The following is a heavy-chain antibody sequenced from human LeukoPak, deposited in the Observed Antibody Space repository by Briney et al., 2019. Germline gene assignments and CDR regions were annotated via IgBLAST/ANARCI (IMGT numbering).Heavy chain of an antibody. J-gene: IGHJ3*02. Sequence: ASVKVSCKASGYTFTCYGISWVRQAPGQGLEWMGWISAHNGNTNYAQKLQGRVTMTTDTSTSTAYMELRSLRSDDTAVYYCARDNMVAGDAFDIWGHGTMVTVSS. CDR1: GYTFTCYG. CDR2: ISAHNGNT. CDR3: ARDNMVAGDAFDI. V-gene: IGHV1-18*01. D-gene: IGHD2-15*01.